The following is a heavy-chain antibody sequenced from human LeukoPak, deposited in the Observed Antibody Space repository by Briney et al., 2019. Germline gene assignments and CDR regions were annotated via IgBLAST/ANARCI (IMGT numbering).Heavy chain of an antibody. CDR3: AKDPGYSSSWSFDY. D-gene: IGHD6-13*01. CDR2: ISGSGGST. V-gene: IGHV3-23*01. J-gene: IGHJ4*02. Sequence: GGSLRLSCAASGFTFSSYAMSWVRQAPGKGLEWVSAISGSGGSTYYADSVKGRFTISRDNSKNTLYLQMNSLRAEDTAVYYRAKDPGYSSSWSFDYWGQGTLVTVSS. CDR1: GFTFSSYA.